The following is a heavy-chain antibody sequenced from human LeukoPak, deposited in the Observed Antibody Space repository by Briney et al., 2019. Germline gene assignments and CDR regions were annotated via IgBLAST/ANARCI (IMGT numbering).Heavy chain of an antibody. J-gene: IGHJ4*02. CDR1: GFTFSSYA. Sequence: GGSLRLSYAASGFTFSSYAMGWVGQAPGKGLEWVSAISGSGGSTYCADSVKGRFTISRDNSKNTLYLQMNSLRAEDTAVYYCAEDPNYYDSSGLTYYFDYWGQGTLVTVSS. V-gene: IGHV3-23*01. CDR2: ISGSGGST. D-gene: IGHD3-22*01. CDR3: AEDPNYYDSSGLTYYFDY.